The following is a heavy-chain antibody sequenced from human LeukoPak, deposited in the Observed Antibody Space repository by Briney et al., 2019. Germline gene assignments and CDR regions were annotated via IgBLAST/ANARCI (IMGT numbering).Heavy chain of an antibody. CDR3: ARVVRPAVTIFGVATRPVYYYMDV. V-gene: IGHV4-39*01. J-gene: IGHJ6*03. Sequence: SETLSLTCTVSGGSISSTSYFWGWIRQPPGKGLEWIGTIFYSGTTYYNPSPKSRVTISVDTSKNQFSLKLSSVTAADTAVYYCARVVRPAVTIFGVATRPVYYYMDVWGKGTTVTVSS. CDR1: GGSISSTSYF. CDR2: IFYSGTT. D-gene: IGHD3-3*01.